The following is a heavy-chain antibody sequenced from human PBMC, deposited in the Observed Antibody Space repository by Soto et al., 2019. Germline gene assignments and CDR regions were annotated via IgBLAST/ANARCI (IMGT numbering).Heavy chain of an antibody. Sequence: ASVKVSCKASGGTFDKFIMNWVRQTPGRGLEWMGGIVPMLGTPTYAEKFKGRVRISATGSATTTYMEVTSLRSEDTAIYYCAXNGTYGSSRSHYSGMDVWGQGTTVTVSS. CDR2: IVPMLGTP. CDR1: GGTFDKFI. J-gene: IGHJ6*02. V-gene: IGHV1-69*13. CDR3: AXNGTYGSSRSHYSGMDV. D-gene: IGHD3-10*01.